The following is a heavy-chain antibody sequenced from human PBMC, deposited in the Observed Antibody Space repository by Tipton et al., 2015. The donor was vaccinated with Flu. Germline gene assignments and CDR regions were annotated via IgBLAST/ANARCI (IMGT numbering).Heavy chain of an antibody. Sequence: TLSLTCTVSGGSISTSYWSWIRQPAGKGLERIGRISTSGSTNYNASLESRVTLSRDTSKNHISLRLTSATAADTALYYCTRDLRGYSGYTGGDAFDMWGRGIMVFVSS. V-gene: IGHV4-4*07. CDR2: ISTSGST. J-gene: IGHJ3*02. CDR3: TRDLRGYSGYTGGDAFDM. CDR1: GGSISTSY. D-gene: IGHD5-12*01.